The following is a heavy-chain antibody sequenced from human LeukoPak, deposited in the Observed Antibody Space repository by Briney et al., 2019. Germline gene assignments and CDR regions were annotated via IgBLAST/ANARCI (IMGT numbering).Heavy chain of an antibody. CDR2: ITTSGGAK. CDR3: ARDQYCSSTSCFDY. D-gene: IGHD2-2*01. V-gene: IGHV3-48*01. CDR1: GFTFSSYS. J-gene: IGHJ4*02. Sequence: GRSLRLSCAASGFTFSSYSMNWVRQAPGKGLEWISYITTSGGAKNYADSVKGRFTISRDNAENSLYLQMNSLRAEDTAVYYCARDQYCSSTSCFDYWGQGTLVTVSS.